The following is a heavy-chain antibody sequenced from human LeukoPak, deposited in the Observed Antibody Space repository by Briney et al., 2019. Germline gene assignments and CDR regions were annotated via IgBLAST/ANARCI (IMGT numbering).Heavy chain of an antibody. CDR2: IKSRTDGGAT. CDR3: STHISGSVSH. CDR1: GFTFSSLW. V-gene: IGHV3-15*01. Sequence: GGSLRLSCAASGFTFSSLWMTWVRQAPGKGLEWVGRIKSRTDGGATDYAAPVKGRFTISRDDSKNTLYLQMNSLKTEDTAVYYCSTHISGSVSHWGREPVVSVSS. J-gene: IGHJ4*02. D-gene: IGHD6-19*01.